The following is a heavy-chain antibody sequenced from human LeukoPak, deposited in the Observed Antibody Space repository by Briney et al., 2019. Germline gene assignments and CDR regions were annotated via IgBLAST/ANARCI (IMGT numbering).Heavy chain of an antibody. V-gene: IGHV3-33*06. D-gene: IGHD3-22*01. CDR1: GFTFSSYG. J-gene: IGHJ3*02. CDR3: AKDRNIVVIPPDAFDI. CDR2: IWYDGSNK. Sequence: GGSLRLSCAASGFTFSSYGMHWVRQAPGKGLEWVAVIWYDGSNKYYADSVKGRFTISRDNSKNTLYLQMNSLRAEDTAVYYCAKDRNIVVIPPDAFDIWGQGTMVTVSS.